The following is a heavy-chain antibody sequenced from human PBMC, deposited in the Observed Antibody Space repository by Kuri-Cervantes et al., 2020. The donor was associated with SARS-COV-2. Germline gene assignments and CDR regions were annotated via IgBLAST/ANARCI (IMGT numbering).Heavy chain of an antibody. CDR2: INPSGGIT. Sequence: ASVKVSCKASGYTFTSYYMHWVRQAPGQGREWMGIINPSGGITTYAQKFQGRVTMTRDTSTATVYMDLSSLRSEDTAVYSCARDMTYFDHYSMDVWGQGTTVTVSS. V-gene: IGHV1-46*01. CDR1: GYTFTSYY. J-gene: IGHJ6*02. CDR3: ARDMTYFDHYSMDV. D-gene: IGHD3-9*01.